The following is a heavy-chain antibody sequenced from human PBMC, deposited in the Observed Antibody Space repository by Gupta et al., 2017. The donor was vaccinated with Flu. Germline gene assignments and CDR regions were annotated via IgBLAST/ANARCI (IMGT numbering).Heavy chain of an antibody. CDR2: IASYGGGT. J-gene: IGHJ4*02. CDR1: GFTFSHYD. D-gene: IGHD2-21*01. V-gene: IGHV3-64*07. Sequence: VESGGGLVHPGGSLRLSCAVSGFTFSHYDMHWVRQAPGKGLEHVSSIASYGGGTYYADSVKGRFTISRDNSRNTLYLQMGSLRPEDMAVYYCARLQSCGGDCYYLDSWGQGTQVTVAP. CDR3: ARLQSCGGDCYYLDS.